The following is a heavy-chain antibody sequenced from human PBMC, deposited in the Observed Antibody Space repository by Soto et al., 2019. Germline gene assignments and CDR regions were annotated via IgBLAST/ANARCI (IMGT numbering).Heavy chain of an antibody. CDR1: GYTFTTYY. Sequence: QGQLVQSGDEVKKPGASVTVSCKASGYTFTTYYIHWMLQAPGHGLEWMGMFNPYTGGTRYAHKFQGRVTMTGDTSTSTGYMELIRLRSDDTAVYYWARLWCEIGTAFDTWGQGTLVTVSS. J-gene: IGHJ5*02. CDR2: FNPYTGGT. D-gene: IGHD2-21*01. CDR3: ARLWCEIGTAFDT. V-gene: IGHV1-46*01.